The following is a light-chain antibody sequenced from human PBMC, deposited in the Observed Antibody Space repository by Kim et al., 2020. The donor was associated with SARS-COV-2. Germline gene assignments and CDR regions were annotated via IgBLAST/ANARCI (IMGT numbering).Light chain of an antibody. Sequence: ASIGDRVTITCRASQGISNFLAWFQQKQGEAPKSLIHAASSLQSGVPSKFSGTGSGTDFTLTISNVQPADFATYYCQQYYTYPITVGQGTRLEIK. J-gene: IGKJ5*01. CDR3: QQYYTYPIT. CDR1: QGISNF. CDR2: AAS. V-gene: IGKV1-16*02.